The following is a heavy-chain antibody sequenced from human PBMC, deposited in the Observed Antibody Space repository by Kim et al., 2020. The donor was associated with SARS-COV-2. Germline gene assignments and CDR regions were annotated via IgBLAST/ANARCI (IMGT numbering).Heavy chain of an antibody. J-gene: IGHJ5*02. Sequence: SETLSLTCTVSGGSISSYYWSWIRQPPGKGLEWIGYIYYSGSTNYNPSLKSRVTISVDTSKNQFSLKLSSVTAADTAVYYCARDGEKDCSSTSCYAGNWFSPWGQRTLVSVSS. V-gene: IGHV4-59*13. CDR2: IYYSGST. CDR3: ARDGEKDCSSTSCYAGNWFSP. D-gene: IGHD2-2*01. CDR1: GGSISSYY.